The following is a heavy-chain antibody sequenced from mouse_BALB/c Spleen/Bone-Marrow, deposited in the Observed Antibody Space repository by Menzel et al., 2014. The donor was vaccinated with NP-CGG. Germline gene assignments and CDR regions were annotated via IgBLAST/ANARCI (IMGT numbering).Heavy chain of an antibody. D-gene: IGHD2-4*01. CDR1: GYTFTSYW. CDR3: ARDDYDAIAY. V-gene: IGHV1-7*01. J-gene: IGHJ3*01. CDR2: INPSTGYT. Sequence: QVQLQQSGAELAKPGASVKMSCKACGYTFTSYWMHWVKQRPGQGLEWIGYINPSTGYTEYNQKFKDKATLTAVKSSTTAYMQLRSLTSEDSAVYYCARDDYDAIAYWGQGTLVTVSA.